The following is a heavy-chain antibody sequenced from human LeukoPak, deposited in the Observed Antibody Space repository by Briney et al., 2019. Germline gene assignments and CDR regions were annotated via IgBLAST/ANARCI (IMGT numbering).Heavy chain of an antibody. V-gene: IGHV3-21*01. CDR1: GFTFSSYS. D-gene: IGHD2-15*01. CDR3: ARGCDHTCYSTFDY. Sequence: GGSLRLSCAASGFTFSSYSMSWVRQAPGKGLGWVSSISSSGSNKYYADSVKGRFTISRDNAKNSLYLQVNSLRAEDTAVYSCARGCDHTCYSTFDYWGQGILVTVSS. J-gene: IGHJ4*02. CDR2: ISSSGSNK.